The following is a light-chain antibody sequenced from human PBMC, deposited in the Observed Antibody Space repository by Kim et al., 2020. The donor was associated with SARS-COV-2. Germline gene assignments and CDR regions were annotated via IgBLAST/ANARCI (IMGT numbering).Light chain of an antibody. CDR2: GKN. CDR3: NSRDSSGNHLV. CDR1: SLRSYY. Sequence: SSELTQDPAVSVALGQTVRIKCQGDSLRSYYASWYQQKPGQAPVIVIYGKNNRPSGIPDRFSGSSSGNTASLTIPGAQAEDEADYYCNSRDSSGNHLVFGGGTQLTVL. J-gene: IGLJ3*02. V-gene: IGLV3-19*01.